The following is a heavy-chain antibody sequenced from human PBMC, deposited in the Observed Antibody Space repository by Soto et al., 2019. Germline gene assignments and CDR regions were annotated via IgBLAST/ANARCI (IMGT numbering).Heavy chain of an antibody. D-gene: IGHD1-1*01. J-gene: IGHJ4*02. V-gene: IGHV4-34*01. Sequence: SETLSLTCAVYGGSLNGHYWTWTRQPPGKGPEWIGDINHSGSTNYNPSLKSRVTISVDTSKNQFSLKLRSVTAADMAVFYCARPPDNCYIVSCGQATLVTVSS. CDR1: GGSLNGHY. CDR3: ARPPDNCYIVS. CDR2: INHSGST.